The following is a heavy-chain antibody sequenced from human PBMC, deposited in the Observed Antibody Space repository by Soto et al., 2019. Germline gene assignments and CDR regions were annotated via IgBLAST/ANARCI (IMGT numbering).Heavy chain of an antibody. Sequence: QVQLVQSGAEVKRPGSSVKVSCKASGDTFSFYSINWVRQAPGLGLEWMGRVNPILSMSNYAQRFQGRVTRTADKPTSTAYMELSRLRSEDTAMYYCATSYGAGSRAFDYWGQGALVTVSS. CDR2: VNPILSMS. CDR3: ATSYGAGSRAFDY. J-gene: IGHJ4*02. D-gene: IGHD3-16*01. V-gene: IGHV1-69*04. CDR1: GDTFSFYS.